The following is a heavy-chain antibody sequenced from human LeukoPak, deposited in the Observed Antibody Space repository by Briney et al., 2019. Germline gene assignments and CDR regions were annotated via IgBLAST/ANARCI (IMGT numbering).Heavy chain of an antibody. Sequence: GGSLRLSCAASGFTFSSYSMNWVRQAPGKGLEWVSSISSSSSYIYYADSVKGRFTISRDNAKNSLYLQMNSLRAEDTAVSYCAVAGSRGYSYGGKWGQGTLVTVSS. D-gene: IGHD5-18*01. CDR3: AVAGSRGYSYGGK. CDR1: GFTFSSYS. V-gene: IGHV3-21*01. CDR2: ISSSSSYI. J-gene: IGHJ4*02.